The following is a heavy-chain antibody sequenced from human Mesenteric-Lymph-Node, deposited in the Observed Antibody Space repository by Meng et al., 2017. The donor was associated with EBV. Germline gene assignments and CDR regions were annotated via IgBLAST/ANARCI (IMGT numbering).Heavy chain of an antibody. CDR2: IFHSGSA. V-gene: IGHV4-4*02. Sequence: QLHLQELGHGLVKHSGTLSLTGDVQGGTITSSNWWSWFRQPPGKGLEWIGEIFHSGSAKYNPSLKSRVTISVDKSKNHFSLRLSSVTAADTAVYYCVRRVVVMKEEELDHWGQGTLVTVSS. D-gene: IGHD3-22*01. CDR1: GGTITSSNW. CDR3: VRRVVVMKEEELDH. J-gene: IGHJ4*02.